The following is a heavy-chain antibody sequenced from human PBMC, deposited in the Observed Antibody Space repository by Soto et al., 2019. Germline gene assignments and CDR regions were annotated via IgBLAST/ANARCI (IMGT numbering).Heavy chain of an antibody. CDR3: ARRISASGRGWNY. CDR2: IANSGGST. D-gene: IGHD6-13*01. J-gene: IGHJ4*02. V-gene: IGHV3-23*01. CDR1: GFTFSTYA. Sequence: EVQLLESGGDLVQPGGSLRLSCAASGFTFSTYAMSWVRQAPGKGLEWVSAIANSGGSTFYTDSVRGRFTISRDNSKNTLYLQMNSRRAEDTAVYYWARRISASGRGWNYWGQGPLVTVPS.